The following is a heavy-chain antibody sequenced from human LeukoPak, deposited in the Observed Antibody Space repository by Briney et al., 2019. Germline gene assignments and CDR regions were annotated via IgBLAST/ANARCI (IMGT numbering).Heavy chain of an antibody. D-gene: IGHD1-26*01. Sequence: ASVKVSCKTSGYTFTSHYMHWVRQAPGQGLEWLGLINPSGSSTLYAQKFQGRVTMTRDMSTTTDYMELSSLRSEDTAVYYCARDNSVGDVAWWFDPWGQGTLVTVSS. J-gene: IGHJ5*02. CDR3: ARDNSVGDVAWWFDP. CDR2: INPSGSST. V-gene: IGHV1-46*01. CDR1: GYTFTSHY.